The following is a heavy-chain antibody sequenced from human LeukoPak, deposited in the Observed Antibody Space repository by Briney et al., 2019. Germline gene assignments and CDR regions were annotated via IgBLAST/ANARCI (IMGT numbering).Heavy chain of an antibody. CDR3: ARDWYNNSDAFDL. V-gene: IGHV3-48*03. CDR1: GFTVSSYE. Sequence: PGGSLRLSCAASGFTVSSYEMNWVRQAPGKGLEWDSYISSSGSTIYYADSVKGRFTISRDNAKNSLYLQMSSLRAEDTAVYYCARDWYNNSDAFDLWGQGTMVTVSS. CDR2: ISSSGSTI. D-gene: IGHD4-11*01. J-gene: IGHJ3*01.